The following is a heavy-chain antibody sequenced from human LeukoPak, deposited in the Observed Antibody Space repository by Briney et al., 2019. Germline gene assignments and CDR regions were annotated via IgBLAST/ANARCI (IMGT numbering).Heavy chain of an antibody. V-gene: IGHV3-53*01. Sequence: GGSLRLSCAASGFTVSSNYMSWVRQAPGKGLEWVSVIYSGGSTYYADSVKGRFTISRDNSKNTLYLQMNSLRAEDTAVYYCARGGFYYDSSGPFDYWGQGTLVTVSS. CDR1: GFTVSSNY. D-gene: IGHD3-22*01. CDR2: IYSGGST. CDR3: ARGGFYYDSSGPFDY. J-gene: IGHJ4*02.